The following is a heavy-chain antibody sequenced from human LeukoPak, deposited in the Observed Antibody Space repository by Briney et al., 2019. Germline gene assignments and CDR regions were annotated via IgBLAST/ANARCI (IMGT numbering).Heavy chain of an antibody. J-gene: IGHJ4*02. CDR3: AKDSSYYGSGSYYE. CDR1: GFTFDDYA. D-gene: IGHD3-10*01. V-gene: IGHV3-43D*03. CDR2: ISWDGGST. Sequence: GGSLRLSCAASGFTFDDYAMHWVRQAPGKGLEWVSLISWDGGSTYYADSVKGRFTISRDNSKNSLYLQMNSLRAEDMALYYCAKDSSYYGSGSYYEWGQGTLVTVSS.